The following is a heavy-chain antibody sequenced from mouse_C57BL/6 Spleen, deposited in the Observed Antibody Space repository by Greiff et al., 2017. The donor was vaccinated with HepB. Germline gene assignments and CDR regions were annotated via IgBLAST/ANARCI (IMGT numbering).Heavy chain of an antibody. V-gene: IGHV5-17*01. CDR3: ARPLYDYDRYYAMDY. D-gene: IGHD2-4*01. J-gene: IGHJ4*01. Sequence: VQLKESGGGLVKPGGSLKLSCAASGFTFSDYGMHWVRQAPEKGLEWVAYISSGSSTIYYADTVKGRFTISRDNAKNTLFLQMTSLRSEDTAMYYCARPLYDYDRYYAMDYWGQGTSVTVSS. CDR2: ISSGSSTI. CDR1: GFTFSDYG.